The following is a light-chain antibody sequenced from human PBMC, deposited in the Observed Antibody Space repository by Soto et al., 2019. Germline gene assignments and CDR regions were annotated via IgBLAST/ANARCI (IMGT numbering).Light chain of an antibody. V-gene: IGLV2-14*03. CDR1: SSDVGAYKY. CDR2: DVS. Sequence: QSALTQPASVSGSPGQSITIYCTGTSSDVGAYKYVSWYQQHSGKAPKLMIYDVSDRPSGVSRRFSGSKSGNTASLTISGLQAEDEADYYCSSYTSSRSVVFGGGTKLTVL. J-gene: IGLJ2*01. CDR3: SSYTSSRSVV.